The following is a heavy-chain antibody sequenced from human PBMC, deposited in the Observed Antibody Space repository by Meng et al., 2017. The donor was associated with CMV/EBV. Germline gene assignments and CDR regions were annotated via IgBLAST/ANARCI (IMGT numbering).Heavy chain of an antibody. J-gene: IGHJ4*02. V-gene: IGHV4-39*07. CDR2: IYYSGST. D-gene: IGHD6-19*01. Sequence: SETLSLTCTVSGGSISSSSYYWGWIRQPPGKGLEWIGSIYYSGSTYYNPSLKSRVTISVDTSKNQFSLKLSSVTAADTAVYYCTRDNRIAVADIFDYWGQGTLVTSPQ. CDR1: GGSISSSSYY. CDR3: TRDNRIAVADIFDY.